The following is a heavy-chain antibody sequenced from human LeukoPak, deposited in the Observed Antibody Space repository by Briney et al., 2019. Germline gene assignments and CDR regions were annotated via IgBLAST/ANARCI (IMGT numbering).Heavy chain of an antibody. CDR3: AKDIQPYSSSWYVSFDY. V-gene: IGHV3-21*04. CDR1: GFTFSSYS. D-gene: IGHD6-13*01. CDR2: ISSSSSYI. Sequence: GGSLRLSCAASGFTFSSYSMNWVRQAPGKGLEWVSSISSSSSYIYYADSVKGRFTISRDNAKNSLYLQMNSLRAEDTALYYCAKDIQPYSSSWYVSFDYWGQGTLVTVSS. J-gene: IGHJ4*02.